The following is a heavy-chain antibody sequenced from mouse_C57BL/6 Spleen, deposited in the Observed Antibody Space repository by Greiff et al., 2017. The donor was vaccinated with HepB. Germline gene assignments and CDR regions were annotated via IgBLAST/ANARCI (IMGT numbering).Heavy chain of an antibody. D-gene: IGHD2-2*01. Sequence: EVKLMESGGGLVQSGGSLSLSCAASGITFTDYYMSWVRQPPGKALEWLGFIRNKANGYTTEYSASVKGWFTISRDNYQSILYLQMNALRAEDSATYYCARDEYGDGYDAWLAYSCQGTLATVSA. V-gene: IGHV7-3*01. CDR3: ARDEYGDGYDAWLAY. CDR2: IRNKANGYTT. J-gene: IGHJ3*01. CDR1: GITFTDYY.